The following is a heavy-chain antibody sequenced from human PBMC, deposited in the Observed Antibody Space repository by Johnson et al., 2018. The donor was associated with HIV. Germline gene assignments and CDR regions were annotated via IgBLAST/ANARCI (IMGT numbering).Heavy chain of an antibody. CDR1: GLTFSDYY. V-gene: IGHV3-66*02. Sequence: VQLVESGGGLVKSGGSLRLSCVASGLTFSDYYLSWVRQAPGKGLEWVSVIYSGGGTYYADSGKGRFTISRDNSKNTLYLQMNSLRAEDTAVYYCARTKGSYQEWDAFDIWGKGTMVTVSS. J-gene: IGHJ3*02. CDR3: ARTKGSYQEWDAFDI. D-gene: IGHD1-26*01. CDR2: IYSGGGT.